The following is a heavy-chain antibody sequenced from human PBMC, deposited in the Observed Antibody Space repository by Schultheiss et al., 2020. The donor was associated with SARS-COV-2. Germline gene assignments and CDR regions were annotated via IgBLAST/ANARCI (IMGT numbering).Heavy chain of an antibody. Sequence: GGSLRLSCAASGFTVSSYEMNWVRQAPGKGLEWVSYISSSGSTIYYADSVKGRFTISRDNAKNSLYLQMNSLRAEDTAVYYCARGLRDYSNSYYYYYYYMDVWGKGTTVTVSS. CDR2: ISSSGSTI. V-gene: IGHV3-48*03. D-gene: IGHD4-11*01. CDR1: GFTVSSYE. CDR3: ARGLRDYSNSYYYYYYYMDV. J-gene: IGHJ6*03.